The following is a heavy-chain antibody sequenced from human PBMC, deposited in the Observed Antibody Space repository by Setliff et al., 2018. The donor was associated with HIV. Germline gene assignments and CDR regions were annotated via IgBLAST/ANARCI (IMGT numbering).Heavy chain of an antibody. CDR1: GGSFSDYY. J-gene: IGHJ5*02. CDR3: ARVLVLGYNWFDP. CDR2: INHSGST. V-gene: IGHV4-34*01. D-gene: IGHD3-10*01. Sequence: SETLSLTCAVYGGSFSDYYWSWIRQSPGKGLEWIGEINHSGSTNYNPSFKSRVTISIDTSKNQFSLKVNSVTAADTAVYFCARVLVLGYNWFDPWGQGTLVTVSS.